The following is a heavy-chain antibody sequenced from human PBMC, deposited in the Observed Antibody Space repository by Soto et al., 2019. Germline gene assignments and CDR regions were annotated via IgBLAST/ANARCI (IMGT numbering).Heavy chain of an antibody. CDR2: INAGNGNT. J-gene: IGHJ6*02. D-gene: IGHD3-22*01. CDR3: ASPERNYYDSSGYYYLYYYYGMDV. V-gene: IGHV1-3*01. Sequence: GASVKVSCKASGYTFTSYAMHWVRQAPGQRLEWMGWINAGNGNTKYSQKFQGRVTITRDTSASTAYMELSSLGSEDTAVYYCASPERNYYDSSGYYYLYYYYGMDVWGQGTTVTVSS. CDR1: GYTFTSYA.